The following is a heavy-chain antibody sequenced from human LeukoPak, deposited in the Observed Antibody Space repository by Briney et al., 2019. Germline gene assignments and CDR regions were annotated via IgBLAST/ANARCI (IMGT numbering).Heavy chain of an antibody. V-gene: IGHV1-69*04. J-gene: IGHJ4*02. Sequence: SVKVSCKASGGTFSSYAISWVRQAPGQGLEWMGRIIPILGIANYAQKFQGRVTITADKSTSTAYMELSSLRSEDTAVYYCARDEPGESLDYWGQGTLVTVSS. CDR2: IIPILGIA. CDR1: GGTFSSYA. D-gene: IGHD1-14*01. CDR3: ARDEPGESLDY.